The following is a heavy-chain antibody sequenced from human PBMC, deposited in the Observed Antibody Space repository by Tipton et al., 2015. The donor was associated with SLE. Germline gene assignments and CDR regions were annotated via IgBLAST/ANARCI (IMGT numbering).Heavy chain of an antibody. J-gene: IGHJ3*02. V-gene: IGHV4-59*01. D-gene: IGHD3-3*01. Sequence: TLSLTCTVSGGSISSYYWSWIRQPPGKGLEWIGYIYYSGSTNYNPSLKSRVTISVDTSKNQFSLKLSSVTAADTAVYYCARGGITIFGVVTLGAFDIWGQGTMVTVSS. CDR3: ARGGITIFGVVTLGAFDI. CDR2: IYYSGST. CDR1: GGSISSYY.